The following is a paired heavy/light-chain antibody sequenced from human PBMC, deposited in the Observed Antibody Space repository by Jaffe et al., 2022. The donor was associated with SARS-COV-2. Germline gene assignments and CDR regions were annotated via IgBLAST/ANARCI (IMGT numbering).Light chain of an antibody. CDR2: AAS. V-gene: IGKV1-39*01. CDR3: QQSYSTPTK. CDR1: QSISSY. Sequence: DIQMTQSPSSLSASVGDRVTITCRASQSISSYLNWYQQKPGKAPKLLIYAASSLQSGVPSRFSGSGSGTDFTLTISSLQPEDFATYYCQQSYSTPTKFGQGTKVEIK. J-gene: IGKJ1*01.
Heavy chain of an antibody. D-gene: IGHD3-22*01. CDR2: IYYSGST. CDR3: ARDAAREYYYDSSGYVFRYFDL. J-gene: IGHJ2*01. CDR1: GGSISSGGYY. V-gene: IGHV4-31*03. Sequence: QVQLQESGPGLVKPSQTLSLTCTVSGGSISSGGYYWSWIRQHPGKGLEWIGYIYYSGSTYYNPSLKSRVTISVDTSKNQFSLKLSSVTAADTAVYYCARDAAREYYYDSSGYVFRYFDLWGRGTLVTVSS.